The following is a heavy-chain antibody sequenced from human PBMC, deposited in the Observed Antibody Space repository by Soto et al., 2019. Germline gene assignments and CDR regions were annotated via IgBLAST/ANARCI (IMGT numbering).Heavy chain of an antibody. D-gene: IGHD3-10*01. CDR2: IYYSGST. V-gene: IGHV4-31*03. J-gene: IGHJ5*02. Sequence: SETLSLTCTVSGGSISSGGYYWSWIRQHPGKGLEWIGYIYYSGSTYYNPSLKSRVTISVDTSENQFSLKLSSVTAADTAVYYCARDPHLYYGSGSYTWFDPWGQGTLVTVSS. CDR3: ARDPHLYYGSGSYTWFDP. CDR1: GGSISSGGYY.